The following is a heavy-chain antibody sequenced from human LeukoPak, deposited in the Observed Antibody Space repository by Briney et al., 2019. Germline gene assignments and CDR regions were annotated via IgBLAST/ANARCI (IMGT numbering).Heavy chain of an antibody. J-gene: IGHJ4*02. CDR1: GFTFSSYA. Sequence: GGSLRLSCAASGFTFSSYAMHWVRQAPGKGLEYVSAISSNGGSTYYANSVKGRFTISRDNSKNTLYLQMGSLRAEDMAVYYCARDSGSYPHRAYFDYWGQGTLVTVSS. V-gene: IGHV3-64*01. D-gene: IGHD1-26*01. CDR3: ARDSGSYPHRAYFDY. CDR2: ISSNGGST.